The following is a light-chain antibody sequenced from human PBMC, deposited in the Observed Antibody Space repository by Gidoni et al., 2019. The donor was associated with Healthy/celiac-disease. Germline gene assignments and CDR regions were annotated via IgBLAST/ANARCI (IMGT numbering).Light chain of an antibody. CDR1: QSVLYSSNNKNY. J-gene: IGKJ1*01. V-gene: IGKV4-1*01. CDR2: WAS. Sequence: DIVMTQSPDSLAVSLGEWATINCKSSQSVLYSSNNKNYLAWYQQKPGQPTKLLIYWASTRESGVPDRFSGSGSGTDFTLTISSLQAEDVAVYYCQQYYNTPRTFGPGTKVEIK. CDR3: QQYYNTPRT.